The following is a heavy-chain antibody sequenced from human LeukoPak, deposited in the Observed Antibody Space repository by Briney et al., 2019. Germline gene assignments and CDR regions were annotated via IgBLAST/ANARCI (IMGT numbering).Heavy chain of an antibody. J-gene: IGHJ4*02. D-gene: IGHD2-2*01. Sequence: GASVKVSCKASGYTFTSYGISWVRQAPGQGLEWMGWISAYNGNTNYAQKLQGRVTMTTDTSTSTAYMELRSLRSDDTAVYYCARVRRYCSSTSCYAPLFDYWGQGTLVTVS. CDR1: GYTFTSYG. CDR3: ARVRRYCSSTSCYAPLFDY. CDR2: ISAYNGNT. V-gene: IGHV1-18*01.